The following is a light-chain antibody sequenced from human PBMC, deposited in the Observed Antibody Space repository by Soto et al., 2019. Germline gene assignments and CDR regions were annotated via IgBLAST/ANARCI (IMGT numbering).Light chain of an antibody. CDR3: QQYESYSRT. J-gene: IGKJ1*01. Sequence: DIQMTQSPSTLSASVGDRVTITCRASPSISRWLAWYQQKPGKAPKLLIYDASSLESGVPSRFSGSGSGTEFTLTISSLQPDDFAAYYCQQYESYSRTFGQGTKVEIK. V-gene: IGKV1-5*01. CDR1: PSISRW. CDR2: DAS.